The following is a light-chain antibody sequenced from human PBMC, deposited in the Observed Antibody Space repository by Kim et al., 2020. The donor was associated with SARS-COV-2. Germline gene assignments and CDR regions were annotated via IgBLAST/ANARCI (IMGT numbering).Light chain of an antibody. CDR2: GKN. J-gene: IGLJ1*01. CDR1: SLRIYY. Sequence: SSELTQDPAVSVALGQTVRITCQGDSLRIYYANWYQQKPGQAPVLVIYGKNNRPSGIPDRFSGSSSGNTASLTITGAQAEDEADFYCNSRDSSGSYVFGTGTKSPS. CDR3: NSRDSSGSYV. V-gene: IGLV3-19*01.